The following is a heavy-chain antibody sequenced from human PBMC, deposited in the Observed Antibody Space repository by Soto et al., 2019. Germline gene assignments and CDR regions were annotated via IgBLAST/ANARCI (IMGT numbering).Heavy chain of an antibody. CDR2: IFSNDEK. V-gene: IGHV2-26*01. CDR1: GFSLTNTRMG. Sequence: SGPTLVNPTETLTLTCTVSGFSLTNTRMGVSWIRQPPGKALEWLAHIFSNDEKSYSTSLKSRLTISKDTSKSQVVLTITNMDPVETAPYFCERMWDRWGHYYYYGMDVWGQGTTVTVSS. D-gene: IGHD1-26*01. CDR3: ERMWDRWGHYYYYGMDV. J-gene: IGHJ6*02.